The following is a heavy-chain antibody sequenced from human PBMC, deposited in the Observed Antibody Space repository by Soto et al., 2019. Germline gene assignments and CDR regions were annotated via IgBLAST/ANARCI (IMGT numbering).Heavy chain of an antibody. CDR3: PRGIWFDP. CDR2: IRSKANSYAT. CDR1: GFTFSGSA. D-gene: IGHD3-10*01. Sequence: EVQLVESGGGLVQPGGSLKLSCAASGFTFSGSAMHWVRQASGKGLEWVGRIRSKANSYATAYAASVKGRFTISRDDSKNTAYLQMNSLKTEDAAVYYCPRGIWFDPWGQGTLVTVSS. J-gene: IGHJ5*02. V-gene: IGHV3-73*01.